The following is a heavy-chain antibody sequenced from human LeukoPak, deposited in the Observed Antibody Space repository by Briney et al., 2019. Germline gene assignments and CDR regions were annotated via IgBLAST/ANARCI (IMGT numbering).Heavy chain of an antibody. Sequence: PSGTLSLTCTVSGGSISSSSYYWGWIRQPPGKGLEWIGSIYYSGSTYYNPSLKSRVTISVDTSKNQFSLKLSSVTAADTAVYYCARHVSGILDYWGQGTLVTVSS. CDR3: ARHVSGILDY. D-gene: IGHD1-26*01. CDR1: GGSISSSSYY. CDR2: IYYSGST. V-gene: IGHV4-39*01. J-gene: IGHJ4*02.